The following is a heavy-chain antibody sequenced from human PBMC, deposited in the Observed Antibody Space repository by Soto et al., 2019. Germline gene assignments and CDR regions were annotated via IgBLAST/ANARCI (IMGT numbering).Heavy chain of an antibody. D-gene: IGHD1-26*01. CDR3: ARVLSTGSQYSGCWYYCDS. J-gene: IGHJ4*02. CDR1: GGSFSGYI. Sequence: PSETLSLTCDVYGGSFSGYIWTWIRQTPGKGLQWIGQINHSGSANYNPSLKSRVTISVHTSNSQFSLELSSVTAADTAVYYCARVLSTGSQYSGCWYYCDSWGQGTQVTVSS. V-gene: IGHV4-34*01. CDR2: INHSGSA.